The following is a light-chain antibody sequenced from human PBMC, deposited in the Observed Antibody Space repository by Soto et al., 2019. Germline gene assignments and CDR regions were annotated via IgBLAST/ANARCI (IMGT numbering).Light chain of an antibody. CDR1: QSVSAW. CDR2: DAS. CDR3: QQYNNFPGT. J-gene: IGKJ1*01. V-gene: IGKV1-5*01. Sequence: DIQMTQSPSTLSASVGDRITITCRASQSVSAWVAWYQQKPGKAPKVVIYDASSLESGVPSRFAGSRSGTEFTLTINSLQPEDSATYYCQQYNNFPGTFGQGTKVDIK.